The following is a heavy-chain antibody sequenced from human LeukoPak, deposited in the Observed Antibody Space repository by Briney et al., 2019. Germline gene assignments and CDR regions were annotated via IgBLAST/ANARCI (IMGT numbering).Heavy chain of an antibody. D-gene: IGHD3-10*01. CDR2: ISYDGSNK. V-gene: IGHV3-30*04. Sequence: GGSLRLSCTASGFTFDDYAMHWVRQAPGKGLEWVAVISYDGSNKYYADSVRGRFTISRDNSKNTLYLQMNSLRAEDTAVYYCARGNYYGLGTESDAFDIWGQGTMVTVTS. CDR1: GFTFDDYA. J-gene: IGHJ3*02. CDR3: ARGNYYGLGTESDAFDI.